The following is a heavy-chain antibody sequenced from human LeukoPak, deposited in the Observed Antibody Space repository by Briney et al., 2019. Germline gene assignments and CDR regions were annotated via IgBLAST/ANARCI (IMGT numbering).Heavy chain of an antibody. V-gene: IGHV6-1*01. CDR3: CHSLSGRTGAFDI. Sequence: SQTLSLTCAISGDSASSNSAAWNWIRQSPSRGLEWLGRTYYRSKWFNDYAVSVKSRITINPDTSKNQFSLQLHSVTPEDTAVYYCCHSLSGRTGAFDIWGQGTMVTVSS. D-gene: IGHD2-21*01. CDR1: GDSASSNSAA. J-gene: IGHJ3*02. CDR2: TYYRSKWFN.